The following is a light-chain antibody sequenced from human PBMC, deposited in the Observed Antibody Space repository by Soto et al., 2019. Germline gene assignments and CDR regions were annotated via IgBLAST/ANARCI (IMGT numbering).Light chain of an antibody. CDR3: NSYTNNNTLL. J-gene: IGLJ2*01. CDR1: SSDVGGNKY. Sequence: QSALTQPASVSGSPGQSITISCTGTSSDVGGNKYVSWYQQHPGKAPKLMIYEVRNRPSGVSTRFSGSKSGNTASLTISGLQAEDEADYYCNSYTNNNTLLFGGGTKVTVL. V-gene: IGLV2-14*01. CDR2: EVR.